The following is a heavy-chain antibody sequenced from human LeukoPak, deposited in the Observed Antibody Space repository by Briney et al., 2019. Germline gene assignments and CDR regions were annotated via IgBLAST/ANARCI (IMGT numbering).Heavy chain of an antibody. CDR2: INHSGST. D-gene: IGHD3-22*01. V-gene: IGHV4-34*01. J-gene: IGHJ4*02. CDR3: ARAKGGYYDSSGYYYYTRKDGFDY. CDR1: GGSFSGYY. Sequence: SETLSLTCAVYGGSFSGYYWSWIRQPPGKGLEWIGEINHSGSTNYNSSLKSRVTISVDTSKNQFSLKLSSVTAADTAVYYCARAKGGYYDSSGYYYYTRKDGFDYWGQGTLVTVSS.